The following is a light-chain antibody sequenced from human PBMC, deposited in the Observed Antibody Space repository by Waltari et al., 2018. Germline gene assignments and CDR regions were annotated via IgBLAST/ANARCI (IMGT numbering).Light chain of an antibody. CDR3: CSYVGLGTYV. CDR2: EVT. CDR1: SSDVGNYNL. Sequence: QSGLTQPASASGSPGQSITISCTGTSSDVGNYNLVPWYQQPPGKAPKLLIYEVTKRASGTSDRFSASKSGNTASLTISGLQAQEDEADYYCCSYVGLGTYVFGTGTKVTV. V-gene: IGLV2-23*02. J-gene: IGLJ1*01.